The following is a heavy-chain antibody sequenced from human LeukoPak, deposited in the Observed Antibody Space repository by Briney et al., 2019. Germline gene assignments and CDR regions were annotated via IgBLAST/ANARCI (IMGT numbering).Heavy chain of an antibody. J-gene: IGHJ6*03. V-gene: IGHV3-23*01. Sequence: GGSLRLSCAASGFTFSSYGMSWVRQAPGKGLEWVSAISGSGGSTYYADSVKGRFTISRDNSKNTLYLQMNSLRAEDTAVYYCAKGGVGYCSGGSCYPNYYYYYYMDVWGKGTTVTISS. CDR3: AKGGVGYCSGGSCYPNYYYYYYMDV. CDR2: ISGSGGST. D-gene: IGHD2-15*01. CDR1: GFTFSSYG.